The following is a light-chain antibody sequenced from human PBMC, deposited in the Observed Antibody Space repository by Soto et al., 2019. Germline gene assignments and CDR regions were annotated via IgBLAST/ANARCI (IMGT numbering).Light chain of an antibody. J-gene: IGKJ2*01. CDR3: QQYDRSIS. CDR1: RDISNY. V-gene: IGKV1-33*01. CDR2: DTS. Sequence: DIQMTQSPSSLSASVGDTVTITCQASRDISNYLNWYQQKPGKAPRLLIYDTSDLDTGVPSRFSGSGSGTDFTFTISSLEPEDIGTYYCQQYDRSISFGHGTKLEIK.